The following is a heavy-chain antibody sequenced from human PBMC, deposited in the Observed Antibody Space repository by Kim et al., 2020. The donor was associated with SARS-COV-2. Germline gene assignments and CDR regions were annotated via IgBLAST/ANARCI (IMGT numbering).Heavy chain of an antibody. J-gene: IGHJ4*02. D-gene: IGHD1-20*01. V-gene: IGHV3-23*03. CDR1: GFTFSTYA. CDR2: IYSAGSET. Sequence: GGSLRLSCAASGFTFSTYAMTWVRQAPGKGLEWLSLIYSAGSETYYADSVQGRFTISRDNSKYTLYLQMNSLRAEDTAVYYCAKGYYYFDYWGQGTLVTV. CDR3: AKGYYYFDY.